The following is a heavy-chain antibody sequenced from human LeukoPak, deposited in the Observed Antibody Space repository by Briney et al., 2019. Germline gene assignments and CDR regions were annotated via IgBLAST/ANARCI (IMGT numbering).Heavy chain of an antibody. Sequence: SESLSLTCTVSGGSISSSSYYWGWIRQPPGKGLEWIGNIYYNGITYYNPSLKSRVTISLDTSKNQFSLKLSSVTAADTAVYYCARGSGYYGEDFEYWGQGTLVTVSS. CDR3: ARGSGYYGEDFEY. D-gene: IGHD3-22*01. J-gene: IGHJ4*02. CDR1: GGSISSSSYY. CDR2: IYYNGIT. V-gene: IGHV4-39*07.